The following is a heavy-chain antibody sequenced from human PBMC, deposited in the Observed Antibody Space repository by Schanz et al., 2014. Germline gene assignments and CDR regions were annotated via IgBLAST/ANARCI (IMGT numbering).Heavy chain of an antibody. CDR3: ARGGADSAMAHEY. D-gene: IGHD5-18*01. CDR2: ISYDGNEK. J-gene: IGHJ4*02. Sequence: QVQLVESGGGVVQPGGSLRLSCAASGFTFSSFGMHWVRQAPGKGLEWVAFISYDGNEKHYPDSVKGRFTISRDNSRNTLYLEIDTLRPEDTAVYYCARGGADSAMAHEYWGRGTLVTVSS. V-gene: IGHV3-30*03. CDR1: GFTFSSFG.